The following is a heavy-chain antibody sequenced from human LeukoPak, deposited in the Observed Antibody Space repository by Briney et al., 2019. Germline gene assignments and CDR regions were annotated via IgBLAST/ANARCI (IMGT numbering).Heavy chain of an antibody. CDR3: AKRTMSAFDS. J-gene: IGHJ4*02. CDR1: GFTFSSYS. CDR2: ISSSSSYI. V-gene: IGHV3-21*04. Sequence: GGSLRLSCAASGFTFSSYSMNWVRQAPGKGLEWVSSISSSSSYIYYADSVKGRFIISRDNSKNMVYLQMNSLTVEDTATYYCAKRTMSAFDSWGQGTLLIVSS.